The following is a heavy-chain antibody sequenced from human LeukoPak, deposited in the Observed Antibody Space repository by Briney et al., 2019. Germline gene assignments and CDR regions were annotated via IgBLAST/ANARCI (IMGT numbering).Heavy chain of an antibody. Sequence: GASVKVSCKASGYTFTSYAISWVRQAPGQGLEWMGWISAYNGNTNYAQKFQGRVTMTIDTSTSTAYMELRSLRSDDTAVYYCARDYNFREKYNWFDPWGQGTLVTVSS. CDR3: ARDYNFREKYNWFDP. D-gene: IGHD1-20*01. CDR2: ISAYNGNT. J-gene: IGHJ5*02. CDR1: GYTFTSYA. V-gene: IGHV1-18*01.